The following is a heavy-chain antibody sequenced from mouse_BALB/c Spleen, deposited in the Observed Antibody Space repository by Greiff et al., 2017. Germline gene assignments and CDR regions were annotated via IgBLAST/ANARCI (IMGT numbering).Heavy chain of an antibody. D-gene: IGHD4-1*01. Sequence: DVMLVESGGGLVQPGGSRKLSCAASGFTFSSFGMHWVRQAPEKGLEWVAYISSGSSTIYYADTVKGRFTISRDNPKNTLFLQMTSLRSEDTAMYYCARLGGTDYFDYWGQGTTLTVSS. CDR2: ISSGSSTI. CDR3: ARLGGTDYFDY. V-gene: IGHV5-17*02. CDR1: GFTFSSFG. J-gene: IGHJ2*01.